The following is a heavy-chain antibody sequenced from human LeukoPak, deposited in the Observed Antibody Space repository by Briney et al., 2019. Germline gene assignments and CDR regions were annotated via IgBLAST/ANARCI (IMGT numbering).Heavy chain of an antibody. D-gene: IGHD2-21*02. CDR2: ISGSGGST. Sequence: GGSLRLSCAASGFTFSSYAMSWVRQAPGKGLEWVSAISGSGGSTYYADSVKGRFTISRDNSKNTLYLQMNSLGAEDTAVYYCAKDRVYCGGDCYSELFDYWGQGTLVTVSS. CDR3: AKDRVYCGGDCYSELFDY. CDR1: GFTFSSYA. J-gene: IGHJ4*02. V-gene: IGHV3-23*01.